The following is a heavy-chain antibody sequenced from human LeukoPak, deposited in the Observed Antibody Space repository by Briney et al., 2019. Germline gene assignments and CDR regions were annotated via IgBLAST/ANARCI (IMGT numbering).Heavy chain of an antibody. CDR3: ARSGMVRGDERGRKFGY. D-gene: IGHD3-10*01. Sequence: PSETLSLTCSVSDGSINSYYWSWIRQPPGKGLEWIGEINHSGSTNYNPSLKSRVTISVDTSKNRFSLKLSSVTAADTAVYYCARSGMVRGDERGRKFGYWGQGTLVTVSS. CDR2: INHSGST. V-gene: IGHV4-34*01. J-gene: IGHJ4*02. CDR1: DGSINSYY.